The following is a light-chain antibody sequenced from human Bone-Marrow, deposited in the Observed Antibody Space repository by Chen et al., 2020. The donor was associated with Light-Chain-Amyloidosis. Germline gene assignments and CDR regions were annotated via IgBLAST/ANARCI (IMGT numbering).Light chain of an antibody. J-gene: IGLJ3*02. CDR1: NIGSTS. CDR2: DDS. CDR3: QVWDRSSDRPV. Sequence: SYVLTPPSSASVAPGQTATIACGGNNIGSTSVHWYQQTPGQATLLVVYDDSDRPSGIPERLSGSNSGNTATLTISRVEAGDEADYYCQVWDRSSDRPVFGGGTKLTVL. V-gene: IGLV3-21*02.